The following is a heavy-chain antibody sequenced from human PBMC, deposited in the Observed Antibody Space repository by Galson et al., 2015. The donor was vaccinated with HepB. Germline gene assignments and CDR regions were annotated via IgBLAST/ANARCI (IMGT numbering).Heavy chain of an antibody. CDR2: FDPEDGET. J-gene: IGHJ4*02. D-gene: IGHD6-19*01. V-gene: IGHV1-24*01. CDR1: GYTLTELS. Sequence: SVKVSCKVSGYTLTELSMHWVRQAPGKGLEWMGGFDPEDGETIYAQKFQGRVTMTEDTSTDTAYMELSSLRSEDTAVYYCATLLHSIAVAAHVYYFDYWGQGTLVNVSS. CDR3: ATLLHSIAVAAHVYYFDY.